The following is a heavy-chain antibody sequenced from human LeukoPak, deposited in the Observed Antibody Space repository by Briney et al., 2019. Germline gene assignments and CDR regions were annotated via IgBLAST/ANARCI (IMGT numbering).Heavy chain of an antibody. CDR1: GFTFDDYA. CDR2: ISWNSGSI. CDR3: AKDMSSRYSSSWYFDY. Sequence: GGSLRLSCAASGFTFDDYAMHWVRQAPGKGLEWVSGISWNSGSIGYADSVKGRFTIPRDNAKNSLYLQMNSLGAEDTALYYCAKDMSSRYSSSWYFDYWGQGTLVTVSS. J-gene: IGHJ4*02. V-gene: IGHV3-9*01. D-gene: IGHD6-13*01.